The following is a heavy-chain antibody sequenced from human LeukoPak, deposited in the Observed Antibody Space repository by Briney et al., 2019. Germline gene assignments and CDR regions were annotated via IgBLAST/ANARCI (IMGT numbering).Heavy chain of an antibody. CDR3: AATVEMATAY. CDR1: GLTFTSSA. D-gene: IGHD5-24*01. J-gene: IGHJ4*02. Sequence: SVKVSCKASGLTFTSSAMQWVRQARGQRLEWIGWIVVGSGNTNYAQKFQERVTITRDISTSTAYMELSSLRSEDTAVYYCAATVEMATAYWGQGTLVTVSS. V-gene: IGHV1-58*02. CDR2: IVVGSGNT.